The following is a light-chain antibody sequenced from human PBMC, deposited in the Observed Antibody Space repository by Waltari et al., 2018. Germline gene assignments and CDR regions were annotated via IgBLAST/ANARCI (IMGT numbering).Light chain of an antibody. CDR3: QQNDRWPPRT. Sequence: LVLAQSPSTLSVSPGETGTPAYRASQNINSNLGRYHQKPGQAPRLLIYGASTRATAIPPRFSGSESGTESNLTIRCFQSEDFAVYYCQQNDRWPPRTFGQGTKVEIK. CDR2: GAS. V-gene: IGKV3-15*01. J-gene: IGKJ1*01. CDR1: QNINSN.